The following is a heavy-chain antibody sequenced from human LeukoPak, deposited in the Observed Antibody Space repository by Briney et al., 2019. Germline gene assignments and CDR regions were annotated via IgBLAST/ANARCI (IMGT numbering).Heavy chain of an antibody. CDR1: GFPFNRYS. CDR3: ARDYFDSSDYPQTYYYYYMDV. Sequence: GGSLRLSCAAWGFPFNRYSMIWVRPAPGKGLEWVASTSSTSTFIYSADSGKGRFTISRDTAKNSLFLQMNSLRAEDTAIYYCARDYFDSSDYPQTYYYYYMDVWGKGTTVTVSS. CDR2: TSSTSTFI. V-gene: IGHV3-21*01. J-gene: IGHJ6*03. D-gene: IGHD3-22*01.